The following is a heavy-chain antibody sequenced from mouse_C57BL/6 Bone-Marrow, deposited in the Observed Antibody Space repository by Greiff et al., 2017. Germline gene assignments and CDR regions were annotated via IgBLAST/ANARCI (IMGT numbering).Heavy chain of an antibody. CDR1: GFTFSSYA. D-gene: IGHD2-4*01. J-gene: IGHJ4*01. CDR2: ISDGGSYT. CDR3: ARDRALYYDYEDAMDY. Sequence: EVHLVESGGGLVKPGGSLKLSCAASGFTFSSYAMSWVRQTPEKRLEWVATISDGGSYTYYPDNVKGRFTISRDNAKNNLYLQMSHLKSEDTAMYYCARDRALYYDYEDAMDYWGQGTSVTVSS. V-gene: IGHV5-4*01.